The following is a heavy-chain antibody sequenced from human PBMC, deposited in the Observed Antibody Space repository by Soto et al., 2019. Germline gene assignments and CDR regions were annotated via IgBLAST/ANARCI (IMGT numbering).Heavy chain of an antibody. J-gene: IGHJ6*02. CDR1: GGSISSGGYY. V-gene: IGHV4-31*03. CDR3: ARDKNAVPTRSLEWLVASYGMDV. Sequence: SETLSLTCTVSGGSISSGGYYWSWIRQHPGKGLEWIGYIYYSGSTYYNPSLKSRVTISVDTSKNQFSLKLSSVTAADTAVYYCARDKNAVPTRSLEWLVASYGMDVWGQGTTVTVSS. CDR2: IYYSGST. D-gene: IGHD3-3*01.